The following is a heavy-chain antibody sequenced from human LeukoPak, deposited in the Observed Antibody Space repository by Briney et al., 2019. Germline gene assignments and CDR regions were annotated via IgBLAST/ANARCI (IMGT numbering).Heavy chain of an antibody. D-gene: IGHD3-3*01. CDR1: GYTFTGYY. V-gene: IGHV1-2*02. J-gene: IGHJ5*02. CDR2: INPNSGGT. CDR3: ARQPYYDFWSGYFSDSWFDP. Sequence: ASVMVSCKASGYTFTGYYMHWVRQAPGQGLEWMGWINPNSGGTNYAQKFQGRVTMTRDTSISTAYMELSRLRSDDTAVYYCARQPYYDFWSGYFSDSWFDPWGQGTLVTVSS.